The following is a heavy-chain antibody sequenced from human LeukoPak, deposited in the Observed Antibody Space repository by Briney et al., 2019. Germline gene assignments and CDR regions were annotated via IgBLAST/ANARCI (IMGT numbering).Heavy chain of an antibody. Sequence: SVKVSCKASGGTFSSYAISWVRQAPGQGLEWMGGIIPIFGTANYAQKFQGRVTITTDESTSTAYMELRSLRSEDTAVYYCARALVSGYDYDYWGQGTLVTVSS. J-gene: IGHJ4*02. CDR1: GGTFSSYA. V-gene: IGHV1-69*05. CDR2: IIPIFGTA. CDR3: ARALVSGYDYDY. D-gene: IGHD5-12*01.